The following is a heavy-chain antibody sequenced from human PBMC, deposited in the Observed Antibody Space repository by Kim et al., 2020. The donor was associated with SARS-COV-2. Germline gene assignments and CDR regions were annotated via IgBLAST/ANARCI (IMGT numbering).Heavy chain of an antibody. Sequence: YIYYEDSVKGRFTISRDNAKNSLYLQMNSLRAEDTAVYYCASGGSSTNDYWGQGTLVTVSS. J-gene: IGHJ4*02. D-gene: IGHD1-26*01. CDR2: YI. V-gene: IGHV3-21*01. CDR3: ASGGSSTNDY.